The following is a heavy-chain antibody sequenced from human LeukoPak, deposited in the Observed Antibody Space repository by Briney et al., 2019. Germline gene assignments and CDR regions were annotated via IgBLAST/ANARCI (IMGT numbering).Heavy chain of an antibody. J-gene: IGHJ3*02. Sequence: GGSLRLSCAASGFTFSSYAMHWVRQAPGKGLEWVAVISYDGSNKFYADSVKGRFTISRDNSKNTLYLQMNRLRAEETAVYYFARGSSRYYILTGYAVDAFDIWGQGTMVTVSS. V-gene: IGHV3-30*14. CDR1: GFTFSSYA. CDR3: ARGSSRYYILTGYAVDAFDI. D-gene: IGHD3-9*01. CDR2: ISYDGSNK.